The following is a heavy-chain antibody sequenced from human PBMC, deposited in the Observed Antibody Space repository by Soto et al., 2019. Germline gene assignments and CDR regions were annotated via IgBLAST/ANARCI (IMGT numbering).Heavy chain of an antibody. V-gene: IGHV4-34*01. CDR2: INHSGST. J-gene: IGHJ4*02. Sequence: QVQLQQWGAGLLKPSETLSLTCAVYGGSFSGYYWSWIRQPPGTGMEWMGEINHSGSTNYNPSLKSRVTISVETSNHPCFLKLSSVTAADTAVYYCARGKCQLLWWYGYWGQGTLVNVSS. D-gene: IGHD2-2*01. CDR1: GGSFSGYY. CDR3: ARGKCQLLWWYGY.